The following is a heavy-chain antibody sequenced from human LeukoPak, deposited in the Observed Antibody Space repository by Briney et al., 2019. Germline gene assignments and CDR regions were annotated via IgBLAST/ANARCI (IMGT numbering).Heavy chain of an antibody. J-gene: IGHJ5*02. V-gene: IGHV1-46*01. Sequence: ASVKVSCKASGYTFTNYYINWVRQAPGQGLEWMGIINPSGGSTSYAHKFQGRVTMTRDTSTSTVYMELSSLRSEDTAVYYCARDRGGCSSTSCYLNWFDPWGQGTLVTVSS. CDR1: GYTFTNYY. CDR2: INPSGGST. CDR3: ARDRGGCSSTSCYLNWFDP. D-gene: IGHD2-2*01.